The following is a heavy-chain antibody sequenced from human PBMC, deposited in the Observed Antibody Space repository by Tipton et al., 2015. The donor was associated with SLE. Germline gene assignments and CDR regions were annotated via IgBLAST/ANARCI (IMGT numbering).Heavy chain of an antibody. J-gene: IGHJ4*02. CDR2: IYSGDNST. D-gene: IGHD1-7*01. V-gene: IGHV3-23*03. CDR1: GFTFSNFA. CDR3: AKPANYNIQ. Sequence: LSCAASGFTFSNFAMSWVRQAPGKGLEWVSFIYSGDNSTYYADSVKGRFVISRDNSKNTLYLQMNSLRTEDTAVYYCAKPANYNIQWGQGTLVSVSA.